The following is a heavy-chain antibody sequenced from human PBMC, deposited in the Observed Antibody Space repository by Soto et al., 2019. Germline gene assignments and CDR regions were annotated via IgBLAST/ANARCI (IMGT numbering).Heavy chain of an antibody. CDR1: GFTFSSYG. Sequence: GSLRLSCAASGFTFSSYGMHWVRQAPGKGLEWVAVISYDGSNKYYADSVKGRFTISRDNSKNTLYLQMNSLRAEDTAVYYCAKTEGPLRSWYFDLWGRGTLVTVSS. J-gene: IGHJ2*01. V-gene: IGHV3-30*18. CDR2: ISYDGSNK. CDR3: AKTEGPLRSWYFDL.